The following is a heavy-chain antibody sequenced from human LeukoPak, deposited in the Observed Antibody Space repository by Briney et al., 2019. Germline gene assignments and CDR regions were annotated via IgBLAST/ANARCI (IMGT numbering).Heavy chain of an antibody. J-gene: IGHJ4*02. V-gene: IGHV3-30*18. CDR1: GFTFSSYG. CDR2: ISHDGSIK. Sequence: GGSLRLSCAASGFTFSSYGMHWVRQAPGKGLEWVAVISHDGSIKYYEDSVKGRFTISRDNSKNTVYLQINSLRAEDTAVYFCAKTRAVRFGDFDYWGQGTLVTVSS. D-gene: IGHD3-10*01. CDR3: AKTRAVRFGDFDY.